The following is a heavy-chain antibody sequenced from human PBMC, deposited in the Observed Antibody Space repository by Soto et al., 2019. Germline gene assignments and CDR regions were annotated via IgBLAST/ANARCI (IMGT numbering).Heavy chain of an antibody. J-gene: IGHJ4*02. V-gene: IGHV3-23*01. Sequence: GESLKISCAASGFTFSSYAMSWVRQAPGKGLEWVSAISGSGGSTYYADSVKGRFTISRDNSKNTLYLQMNSLRAEDTAVYYCAKDKISRIFYFDYWGQGTLVTVSS. CDR2: ISGSGGST. CDR3: AKDKISRIFYFDY. D-gene: IGHD2-15*01. CDR1: GFTFSSYA.